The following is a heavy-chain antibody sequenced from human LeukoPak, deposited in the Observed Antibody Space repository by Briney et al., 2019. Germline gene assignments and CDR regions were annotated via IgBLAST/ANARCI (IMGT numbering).Heavy chain of an antibody. J-gene: IGHJ4*02. V-gene: IGHV3-48*03. Sequence: PGGSLRLSCAGSGFTFKNYGITWVRQAPGKGLEWVSYFSSGGTTIYYADSVKGRFTISRDNAKNSVYLQMHSLRAEDTAVYYCARGDYYDSSGYYYVYWGQGTLVTVSS. CDR2: FSSGGTTI. CDR1: GFTFKNYG. D-gene: IGHD3-22*01. CDR3: ARGDYYDSSGYYYVY.